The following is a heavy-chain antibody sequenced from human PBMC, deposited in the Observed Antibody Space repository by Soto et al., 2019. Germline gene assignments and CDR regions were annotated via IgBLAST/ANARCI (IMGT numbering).Heavy chain of an antibody. CDR3: ARGIATAGVVLDY. J-gene: IGHJ4*02. Sequence: QVQLVESGGGVIQPGKSLRLSCGGSGFTFSSYGMHWVRQVPGKGLEWVAVIWFDGSKRYYADSVKGRFTISRDDSKNTLYLQMNSVRAEDTGVYYCARGIATAGVVLDYWGQGTPVTVSS. D-gene: IGHD6-13*01. CDR1: GFTFSSYG. CDR2: IWFDGSKR. V-gene: IGHV3-33*01.